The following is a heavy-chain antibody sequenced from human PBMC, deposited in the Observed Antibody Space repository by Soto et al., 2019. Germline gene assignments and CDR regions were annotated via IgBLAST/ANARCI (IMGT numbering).Heavy chain of an antibody. V-gene: IGHV2-5*02. CDR3: AHCTLHVYGDCDPGTSHVFDS. Sequence: QITLKESGPSPVKPTQTLTVTCTFSGFSLSNSGVGVSWIRQPPGKALEWLALIYADNDKRYSPSLKTRLTITKTTSKNQVVLKMTNMDPVDTATYYCAHCTLHVYGDCDPGTSHVFDSWGQGTLVTVSS. J-gene: IGHJ4*02. D-gene: IGHD4-17*01. CDR2: IYADNDK. CDR1: GFSLSNSGVG.